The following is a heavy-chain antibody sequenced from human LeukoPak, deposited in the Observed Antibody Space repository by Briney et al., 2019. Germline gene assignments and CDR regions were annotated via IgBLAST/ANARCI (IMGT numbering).Heavy chain of an antibody. D-gene: IGHD3-22*01. V-gene: IGHV1-2*02. CDR3: ARAKSHTMIVVVAYFDY. Sequence: ASVKVSCKASGYTFTGYYMHWVRQAPGQGLEWMGWINPNSGGTNYAQKFQGRATMTRDTSISTAYMELSRLRSDDTAVYYCARAKSHTMIVVVAYFDYWGQGTLVTVSS. CDR1: GYTFTGYY. J-gene: IGHJ4*02. CDR2: INPNSGGT.